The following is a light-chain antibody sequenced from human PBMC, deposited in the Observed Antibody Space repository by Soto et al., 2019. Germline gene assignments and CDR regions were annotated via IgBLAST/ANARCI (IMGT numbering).Light chain of an antibody. V-gene: IGKV1-9*01. CDR3: QQRKSYPLT. Sequence: IQLTQSPSSLSASVGDRVTITCRASPGISSYLAWYQQKPGKAPKLLIYVASTLHSGVPSRFSGSGSGTDFSLTVSGLQAEYFATYYAQQRKSYPLTVXPGTEVDIK. CDR1: PGISSY. J-gene: IGKJ3*01. CDR2: VAS.